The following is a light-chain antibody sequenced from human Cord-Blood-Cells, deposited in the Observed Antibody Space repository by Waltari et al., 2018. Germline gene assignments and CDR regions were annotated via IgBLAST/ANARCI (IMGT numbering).Light chain of an antibody. CDR3: QSYDNSLSGVV. V-gene: IGLV1-40*01. Sequence: QPVLTQPPSVSGAPGQRVTISCTGSRSNIGAGFDVPWYQQLPGTAPKLLIYGNSNRPSGVPDRFSGSKSGTSASLAITGLQAEDEADYYCQSYDNSLSGVVFGGGTKLTVL. J-gene: IGLJ2*01. CDR2: GNS. CDR1: RSNIGAGFD.